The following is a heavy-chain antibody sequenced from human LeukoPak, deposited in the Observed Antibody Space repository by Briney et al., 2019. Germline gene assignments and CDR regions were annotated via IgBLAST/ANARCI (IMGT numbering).Heavy chain of an antibody. Sequence: PGGSLRLSCAASGFTFSSYAMSWVRQAPGKGLEWASAISGSGGSTYYADSVKGRFTISRDNSKNTLYLQMNSLRAEDTAVYYCAKAILDYDAFDIWGQGTMVTVSS. CDR1: GFTFSSYA. CDR3: AKAILDYDAFDI. J-gene: IGHJ3*02. V-gene: IGHV3-23*01. CDR2: ISGSGGST. D-gene: IGHD4-11*01.